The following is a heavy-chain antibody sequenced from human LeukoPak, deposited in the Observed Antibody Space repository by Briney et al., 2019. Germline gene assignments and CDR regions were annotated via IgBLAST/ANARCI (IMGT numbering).Heavy chain of an antibody. Sequence: ASVKVSCKASGGTFSSYAISWVRQAPGQGLEWMGGIIPIFGTANYAQKFQGRVTITADESTSTAYMELSSLRSEDTAEYYCAREGSSGYYGYWGQGTLVTVSS. CDR3: AREGSSGYYGY. CDR1: GGTFSSYA. V-gene: IGHV1-69*13. D-gene: IGHD3-22*01. CDR2: IIPIFGTA. J-gene: IGHJ4*02.